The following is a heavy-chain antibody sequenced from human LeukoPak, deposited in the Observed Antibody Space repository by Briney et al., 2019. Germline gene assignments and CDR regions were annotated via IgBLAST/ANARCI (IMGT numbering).Heavy chain of an antibody. CDR1: GYTFTSYY. D-gene: IGHD3-10*01. Sequence: ASVKVSCKASGYTFTSYYMHWVRQAPGQGLEWMGIINPTAGSTGYAQKFQGRVTMTRDTSTSTVYMELSSLSSEDTAVYYCARDLGSPGTYQWGYYFEYWGRGTLVTVSS. CDR2: INPTAGST. J-gene: IGHJ4*02. V-gene: IGHV1-46*01. CDR3: ARDLGSPGTYQWGYYFEY.